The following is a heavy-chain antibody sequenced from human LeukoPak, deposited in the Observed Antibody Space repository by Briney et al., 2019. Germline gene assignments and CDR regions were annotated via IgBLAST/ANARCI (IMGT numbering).Heavy chain of an antibody. CDR1: GFTFDDYA. V-gene: IGHV3-9*01. J-gene: IGHJ4*02. Sequence: GRSLRLSCAASGFTFDDYAMHWVRQAPGKGLDWVSGISWNSGSIGYADSVKGRFTISRDNARNTLYLQMNSLRAEDTAVYYCARSASYYYDSGYFDYWGQGTLVTVSS. CDR2: ISWNSGSI. CDR3: ARSASYYYDSGYFDY. D-gene: IGHD3-22*01.